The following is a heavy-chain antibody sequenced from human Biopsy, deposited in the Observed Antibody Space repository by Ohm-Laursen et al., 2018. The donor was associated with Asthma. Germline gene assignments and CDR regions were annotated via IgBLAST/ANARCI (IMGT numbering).Heavy chain of an antibody. CDR1: GFSLTNARMG. Sequence: TQTLTLTRTVSGFSLTNARMGVTWLRQPPGKALEWLALIFLNDEKSYSTSLKSRITITKDTAKSQVVLTMSNMDPVDTATYYCARVVNYDFRSGYWFDPWGQGTLVTVSS. J-gene: IGHJ5*02. CDR2: IFLNDEK. CDR3: ARVVNYDFRSGYWFDP. V-gene: IGHV2-26*01. D-gene: IGHD3-3*01.